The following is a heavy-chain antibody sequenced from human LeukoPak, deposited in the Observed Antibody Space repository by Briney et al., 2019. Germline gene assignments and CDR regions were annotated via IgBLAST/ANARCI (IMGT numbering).Heavy chain of an antibody. CDR1: GGSFSGYC. Sequence: SETLSLTCAVYGGSFSGYCWSWIRQPPGKGLEWIGEINHSGSTNYNPSLKSRVTISVDTSKNQFSLKLSSVTAADTAVYYCARGPGSSWHYYYYYMDVWGKGTTVTVSS. V-gene: IGHV4-34*01. D-gene: IGHD6-13*01. CDR3: ARGPGSSWHYYYYYMDV. J-gene: IGHJ6*03. CDR2: INHSGST.